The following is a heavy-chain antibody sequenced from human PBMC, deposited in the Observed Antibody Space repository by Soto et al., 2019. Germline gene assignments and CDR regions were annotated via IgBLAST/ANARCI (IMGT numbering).Heavy chain of an antibody. CDR1: GGTFSSYA. CDR2: IIPIFGTA. Sequence: SVKVSCKASGGTFSSYAISWVRQAPGQGLEWMGGIIPIFGTANYAQKFQGRVTITADKSTSTAYMELSSLRSEDTAVYYCAREYRGYSYGYWAFEYFQHWGQGTLVTVSS. D-gene: IGHD5-18*01. V-gene: IGHV1-69*06. CDR3: AREYRGYSYGYWAFEYFQH. J-gene: IGHJ1*01.